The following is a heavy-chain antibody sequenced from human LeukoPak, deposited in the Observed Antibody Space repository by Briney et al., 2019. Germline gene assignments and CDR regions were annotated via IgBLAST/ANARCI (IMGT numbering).Heavy chain of an antibody. CDR2: ISSSSSYI. J-gene: IGHJ4*02. V-gene: IGHV3-21*01. CDR1: GFTFSSYS. Sequence: GGSLGLSCAASGFTFSSYSMNWVRQAPGKGLEWVSSISSSSSYIYYADSVKGRFTISRDNAKNSLYLQMSSLRAEDTAVYYCAREGLRAYYFDYWGQGTLVTVSS. D-gene: IGHD3/OR15-3a*01. CDR3: AREGLRAYYFDY.